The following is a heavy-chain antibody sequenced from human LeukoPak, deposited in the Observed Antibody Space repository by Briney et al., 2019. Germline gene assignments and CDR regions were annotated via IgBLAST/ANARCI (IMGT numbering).Heavy chain of an antibody. CDR2: IYVGGAT. Sequence: GGSLRLSCAASGFTVSSSYMTWVRQAPGKGLEWVSVIYVGGATYYADSVRGRFTISRDNSKNTLYLQMSGLRAEDTAVYSCARNYNYYFDCWGQGTLVTVSS. CDR3: ARNYNYYFDC. J-gene: IGHJ4*02. CDR1: GFTVSSSY. V-gene: IGHV3-66*01. D-gene: IGHD1-1*01.